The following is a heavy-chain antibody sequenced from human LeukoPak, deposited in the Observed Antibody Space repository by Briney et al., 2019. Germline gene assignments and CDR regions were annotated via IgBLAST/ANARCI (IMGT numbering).Heavy chain of an antibody. V-gene: IGHV4-59*01. D-gene: IGHD3-22*01. CDR3: ARDRPNYYDTHDAFDI. CDR1: GGSISTYY. CDR2: IYYSGSI. Sequence: SETLSLTCTVSGGSISTYYWGWIRQPPGKGLEWIGYIYYSGSINYNPSLKSRVTISVDTSKNQFSLKLSSVTAADTAVYYCARDRPNYYDTHDAFDIWGQGTMVTVSS. J-gene: IGHJ3*02.